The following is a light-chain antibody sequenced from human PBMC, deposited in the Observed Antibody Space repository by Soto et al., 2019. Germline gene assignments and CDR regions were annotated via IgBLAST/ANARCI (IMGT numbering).Light chain of an antibody. Sequence: EIVLTQSPATQSLSPGERATLSCRASQSVSSYLAWYQQKPGQAPRLLIYDASNRATGIPARFSGSGSGTDFTLTISSLEPEDFAVYYCQQRSNWQTFGQGTKLEIK. J-gene: IGKJ2*01. CDR3: QQRSNWQT. V-gene: IGKV3-11*01. CDR2: DAS. CDR1: QSVSSY.